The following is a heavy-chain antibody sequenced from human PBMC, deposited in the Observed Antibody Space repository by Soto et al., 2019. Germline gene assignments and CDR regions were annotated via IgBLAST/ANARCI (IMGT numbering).Heavy chain of an antibody. Sequence: GVSLRLSYAASGFTFSTFSMNWVRQAPGKELEWVSSISSSSTIYYADSVKGRFTISRDNVQNSLYLQMHSLRAEDTAVYYCARERGSGWTFDYWGQGTLVTVSS. CDR1: GFTFSTFS. J-gene: IGHJ4*02. CDR2: ISSSSTI. D-gene: IGHD6-19*01. V-gene: IGHV3-48*01. CDR3: ARERGSGWTFDY.